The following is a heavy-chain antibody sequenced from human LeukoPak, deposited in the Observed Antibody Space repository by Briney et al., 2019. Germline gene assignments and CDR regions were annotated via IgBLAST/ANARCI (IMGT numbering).Heavy chain of an antibody. CDR1: GFTFSLYT. J-gene: IGHJ4*02. CDR2: ISYDGSDK. V-gene: IGHV3-30*04. D-gene: IGHD2-8*01. CDR3: AKETQMGYFDY. Sequence: PGRSLRLSCAASGFTFSLYTMHWVRQAPGKGLEWVAVISYDGSDKYYADSVKGRFTISRDNSKNTLYLQMNSLRAEDTAVYYCAKETQMGYFDYWGQGTLVTVSS.